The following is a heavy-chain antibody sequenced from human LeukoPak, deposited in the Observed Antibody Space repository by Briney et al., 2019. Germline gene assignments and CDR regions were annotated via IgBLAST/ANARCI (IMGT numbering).Heavy chain of an antibody. CDR3: AREYEVYSTFYYYGMDV. D-gene: IGHD4-11*01. CDR2: FSSDGSSR. Sequence: GGCLRVSCAASGFTLRRYWIHWGRDVPGKGVVWVWRFSSDGSSRDYADSVKGRFIISRDNATNTVHLQMHSLTVDDTAIYYCAREYEVYSTFYYYGMDVCGRGTTVTVSS. J-gene: IGHJ6*02. CDR1: GFTLRRYW. V-gene: IGHV3-74*01.